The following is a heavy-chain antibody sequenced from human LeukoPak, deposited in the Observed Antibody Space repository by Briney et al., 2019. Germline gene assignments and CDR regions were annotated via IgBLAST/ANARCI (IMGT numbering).Heavy chain of an antibody. CDR2: IYYSGST. Sequence: SETLSLTCTVSGGSISSYYWSWIRQPPGKGLEWIGYIYYSGSTNYNPSLKSRVTISVDTSKNQFSLKLSSVTAADTAVYYCARLQRSIDGYLFDYWGQGTLVTVSS. CDR1: GGSISSYY. CDR3: ARLQRSIDGYLFDY. D-gene: IGHD5-24*01. V-gene: IGHV4-59*01. J-gene: IGHJ4*02.